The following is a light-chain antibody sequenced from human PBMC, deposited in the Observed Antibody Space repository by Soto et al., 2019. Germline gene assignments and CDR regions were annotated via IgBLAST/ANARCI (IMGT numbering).Light chain of an antibody. CDR1: QSVSSGY. V-gene: IGKV3-20*01. CDR2: GTS. J-gene: IGKJ1*01. Sequence: IVLTQSPGTLSLSPGERATLSCRASQSVSSGYLAWYQQRPGQAPRLLIYGTSSRATGIPDRFSGSGSGTDFTLTISSLQSEDFAVYYCQQYGSSPWTFGQGTKVDI. CDR3: QQYGSSPWT.